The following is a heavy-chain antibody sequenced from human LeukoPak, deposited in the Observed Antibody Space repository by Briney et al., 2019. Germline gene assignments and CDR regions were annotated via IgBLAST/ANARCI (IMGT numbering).Heavy chain of an antibody. CDR1: GGSISSYY. CDR2: IYYSGST. J-gene: IGHJ4*02. D-gene: IGHD3-16*02. Sequence: SETLSLTCTVSGGSISSYYWSWIRQPPGKGLEWIVYIYYSGSTNYNPSLKSRVTISVDTSKTQFSLKLSSVTAADTAVYSCARYIWGSYPTFEDYWGQGTLVTVSS. CDR3: ARYIWGSYPTFEDY. V-gene: IGHV4-59*01.